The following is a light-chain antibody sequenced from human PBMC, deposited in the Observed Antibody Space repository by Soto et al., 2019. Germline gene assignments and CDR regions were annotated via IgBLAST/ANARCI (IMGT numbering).Light chain of an antibody. CDR1: QTVSNKY. Sequence: EVVFTQAPDTLSLSPGERATLSCRTSQTVSNKYLTWYQQTPGQPPRLLTYGASSRATGVPDRFSGCGSGTDFTLAISRLETEDFVMYYCQHYGALRWTFVQGIKVEIK. J-gene: IGKJ1*01. CDR3: QHYGALRWT. CDR2: GAS. V-gene: IGKV3-20*01.